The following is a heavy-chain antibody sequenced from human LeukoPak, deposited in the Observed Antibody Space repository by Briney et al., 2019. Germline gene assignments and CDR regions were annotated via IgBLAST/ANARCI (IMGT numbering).Heavy chain of an antibody. D-gene: IGHD1-26*01. CDR1: GFSFRSYG. Sequence: GGSLRLSCAASGFSFRSYGMHWVRQAPGKGLEWVAYIQYDGSNQQYADSVKGRFSISRDNSKNMLNLQMNSPRAEDTAVYYCAREGWDYYYYYYMDAWGKGTTVTISS. J-gene: IGHJ6*03. V-gene: IGHV3-30*02. CDR2: IQYDGSNQ. CDR3: AREGWDYYYYYYMDA.